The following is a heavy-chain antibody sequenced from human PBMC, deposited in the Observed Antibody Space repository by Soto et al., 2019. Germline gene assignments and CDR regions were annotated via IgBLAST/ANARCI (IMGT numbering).Heavy chain of an antibody. Sequence: SETLSLTCTVSGGSISSYYWTWIRQPPGKGLEWIGYIYYSGSTNYNPSLKSRVTISVDTSKNQFSLKLSSVTAADTAVYYCARELWFGELTTNYYGMDVWGQGTTVTVSS. J-gene: IGHJ6*02. CDR2: IYYSGST. CDR1: GGSISSYY. CDR3: ARELWFGELTTNYYGMDV. V-gene: IGHV4-59*01. D-gene: IGHD3-10*01.